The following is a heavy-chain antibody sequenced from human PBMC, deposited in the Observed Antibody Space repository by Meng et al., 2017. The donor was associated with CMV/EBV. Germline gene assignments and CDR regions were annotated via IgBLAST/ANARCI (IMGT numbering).Heavy chain of an antibody. CDR2: IYSGGSST. J-gene: IGHJ4*02. CDR3: AKGLWAVAARGC. D-gene: IGHD6-6*01. Sequence: GGSLRLSCAASGFTFSSYAMSWVRQAPGKGLEWVSVIYSGGSSTYYADSVKGRFTISRDNSKNTLYLQMNSLRAEDTAVYYCAKGLWAVAARGCWGQGTLVTVSS. CDR1: GFTFSSYA. V-gene: IGHV3-23*03.